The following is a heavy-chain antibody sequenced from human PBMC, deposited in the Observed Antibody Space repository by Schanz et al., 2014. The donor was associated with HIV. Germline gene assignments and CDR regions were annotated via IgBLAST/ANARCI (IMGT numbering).Heavy chain of an antibody. D-gene: IGHD6-6*01. J-gene: IGHJ6*02. CDR1: GFTFSTYA. V-gene: IGHV3-23*04. Sequence: VQLVESGGGVVQPGRSLRLSCAASGFTFSTYAMNWVRQAPGKGLEWVSVITGSASSTYYADSVKGRFTISRDNSKNTLYLQMNSLRAEDTAVYFCANTEFPYSSSSDYYYGMDVWGQGTTVTVSS. CDR2: ITGSASST. CDR3: ANTEFPYSSSSDYYYGMDV.